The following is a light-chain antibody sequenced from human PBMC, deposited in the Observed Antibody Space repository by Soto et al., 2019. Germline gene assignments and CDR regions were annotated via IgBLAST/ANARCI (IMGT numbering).Light chain of an antibody. Sequence: DSQMTESPSSLSAYVGDRVTITCRASQSISSYLNWYQQKPGKAPKLLIYAASSLQSGVPSRFSGSGSGTDFTLTISSLQPEDFATYYCQQSYSTPRTFGQGSMV. V-gene: IGKV1-39*01. CDR3: QQSYSTPRT. CDR1: QSISSY. J-gene: IGKJ1*01. CDR2: AAS.